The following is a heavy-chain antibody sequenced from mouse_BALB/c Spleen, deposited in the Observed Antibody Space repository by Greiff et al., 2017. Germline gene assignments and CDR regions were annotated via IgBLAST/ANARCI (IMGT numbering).Heavy chain of an antibody. D-gene: IGHD2-3*01. V-gene: IGHV1-5*01. J-gene: IGHJ4*01. Sequence: EVQLQQSGTVLARPGASVKMSCKASGYSFTSYWMHWVKQRPGQGLEWIGAIYPGNSDTSYNQKFKGKAKLTAVTSASTAYMELSSLTNEDSAVYYCTRASYDGYPYYYAMDYWGQGTSVTVSS. CDR1: GYSFTSYW. CDR2: IYPGNSDT. CDR3: TRASYDGYPYYYAMDY.